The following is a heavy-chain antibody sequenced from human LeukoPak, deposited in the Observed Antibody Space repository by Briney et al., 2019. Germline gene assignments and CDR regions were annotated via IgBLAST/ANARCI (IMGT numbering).Heavy chain of an antibody. CDR2: ISGSSSHT. Sequence: GGSLRLSCGASGFTFSNYAMNWVRQAPGKGLEWVSSISGSSSHTYYADSLKGRFTISRDNARNSQYLQLNSLRADDTAVYYCATDSPVAGSKALDYWGQGTLVTVSS. J-gene: IGHJ4*02. V-gene: IGHV3-21*01. CDR1: GFTFSNYA. CDR3: ATDSPVAGSKALDY. D-gene: IGHD6-19*01.